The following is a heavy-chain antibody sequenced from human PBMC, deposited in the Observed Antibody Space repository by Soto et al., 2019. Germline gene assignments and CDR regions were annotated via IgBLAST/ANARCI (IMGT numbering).Heavy chain of an antibody. CDR1: GGSISSSSYY. CDR2: IYYSGST. D-gene: IGHD3-3*01. CDR3: ARHQGVAEIDY. Sequence: QLQLQESGPGLVKPSETLSLTCTVSGGSISSSSYYWGWIRQPPGKGLEWIGSIYYSGSTYYNPSLKSRVTISVDTSKNQFSLKLSSVTAADTAVYYCARHQGVAEIDYWGQGTLVTVSS. J-gene: IGHJ4*02. V-gene: IGHV4-39*01.